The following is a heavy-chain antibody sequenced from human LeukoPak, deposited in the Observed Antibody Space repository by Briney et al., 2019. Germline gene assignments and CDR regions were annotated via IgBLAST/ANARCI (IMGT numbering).Heavy chain of an antibody. CDR1: GFTFGSFA. Sequence: GGSLRLSCAASGFTFGSFAMSWVRQAPGKGLEWVAAISGSGLNTYYGDSVEGRFTISRDNFKNTLYLQMNSLRAEDTALYFCAKPLPPDIAGPTGGFAFWGQGTLVTVSS. D-gene: IGHD1-26*01. CDR2: ISGSGLNT. V-gene: IGHV3-23*01. CDR3: AKPLPPDIAGPTGGFAF. J-gene: IGHJ4*02.